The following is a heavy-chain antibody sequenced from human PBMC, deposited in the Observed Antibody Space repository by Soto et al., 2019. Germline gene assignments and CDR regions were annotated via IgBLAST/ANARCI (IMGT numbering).Heavy chain of an antibody. V-gene: IGHV4-31*03. CDR1: GGSISSGDYY. J-gene: IGHJ1*01. CDR2: MYYSGST. D-gene: IGHD3-22*01. Sequence: SESLSLTCPVSGGSISSGDYYWSWIRHHPGNGLEWVGYMYYSGSTYNTPPLKSRVTISVDTSKNQFSLKLKSVTAADTAVYFCARGGRSDYYYSGGLVLWVWGPGTVPTVSS. CDR3: ARGGRSDYYYSGGLVLWV.